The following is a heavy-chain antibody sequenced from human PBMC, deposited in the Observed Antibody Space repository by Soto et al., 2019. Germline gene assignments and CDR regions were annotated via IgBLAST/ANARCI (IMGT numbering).Heavy chain of an antibody. D-gene: IGHD5-12*01. CDR1: GFTFSSYA. Sequence: PGGSLRLSCAASGFTFSSYAMSWVRQAPGKGLEWVSAISGSGGSTYYADSVKGRFTISRDNSKNTLYLQMNSLRAEDTAVYYCAKGVSPFPLTRWLQLRGFGGLDYWGQGTLVTVSS. J-gene: IGHJ4*02. V-gene: IGHV3-23*01. CDR2: ISGSGGST. CDR3: AKGVSPFPLTRWLQLRGFGGLDY.